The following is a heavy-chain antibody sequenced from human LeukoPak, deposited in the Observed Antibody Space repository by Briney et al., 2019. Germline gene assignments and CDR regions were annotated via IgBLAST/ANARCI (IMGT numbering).Heavy chain of an antibody. CDR1: GFTFSNYA. CDR3: AKERHYYGPKGGMDV. Sequence: TGGSLRLSCAASGFTFSNYAMSWVRQAPGKGLEWVSTISNTGSDTYYADSVKGRFTISRDNSENTLYLQMNNLRAEDTAIHYCAKERHYYGPKGGMDVWGQGTTVTVSS. V-gene: IGHV3-23*01. D-gene: IGHD3-10*01. J-gene: IGHJ6*02. CDR2: ISNTGSDT.